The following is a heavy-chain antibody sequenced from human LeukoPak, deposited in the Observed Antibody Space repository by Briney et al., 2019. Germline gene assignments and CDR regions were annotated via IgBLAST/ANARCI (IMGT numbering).Heavy chain of an antibody. CDR2: ISGSGGST. J-gene: IGHJ4*02. V-gene: IGHV3-23*01. D-gene: IGHD2-2*01. Sequence: GGSLRLSCAASGFTFSNYSISRVRQAPGKGLEWVSAISGSGGSTYYADSVKGRFTISRDNSKNTLYLQMNSLRAEDTALYYCAKDRSSITSCSNYWGQGTLVTVSS. CDR1: GFTFSNYS. CDR3: AKDRSSITSCSNY.